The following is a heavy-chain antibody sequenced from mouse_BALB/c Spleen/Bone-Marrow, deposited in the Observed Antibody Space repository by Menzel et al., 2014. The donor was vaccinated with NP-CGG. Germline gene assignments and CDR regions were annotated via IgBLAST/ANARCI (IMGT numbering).Heavy chain of an antibody. CDR3: ARYGYYDAMDY. CDR1: GFTFSSFG. Sequence: EVKLVESGGGLVQPGGSRKLSCAASGFTFSSFGMHWVRQAPEKGLEWVAYISSGSSTIYYADTVKGRFTISRDNPKNTLFLQMTSLRSEDTAMYYCARYGYYDAMDYWDQGTSVTVSP. D-gene: IGHD2-2*01. V-gene: IGHV5-17*02. J-gene: IGHJ4*01. CDR2: ISSGSSTI.